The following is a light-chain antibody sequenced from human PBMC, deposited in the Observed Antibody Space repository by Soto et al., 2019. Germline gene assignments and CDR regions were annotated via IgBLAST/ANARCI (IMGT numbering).Light chain of an antibody. V-gene: IGKV1-5*03. CDR1: QSIGTW. CDR2: AAS. Sequence: IQMTQSPSTLSASVGDSVTITCRASQSIGTWLAWYQQKPGKAPNVLIYAASSLESGVPSRFSGSGSATEFTLTISSLQPDDFATYYCQQYQSHSTFGQGTRVEVK. CDR3: QQYQSHST. J-gene: IGKJ1*01.